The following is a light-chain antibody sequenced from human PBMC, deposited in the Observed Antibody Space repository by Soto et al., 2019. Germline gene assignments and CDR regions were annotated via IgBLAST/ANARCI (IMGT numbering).Light chain of an antibody. CDR3: QQYNNWPPFP. V-gene: IGKV3-15*01. Sequence: EMVMTHSPVTLSVSPGERATRSFRASQNIRSNLAWYQQKPGQAPRLLIYETSIRAPGIPARFSGSGSGTEFTLTISSLQSEDFAVYHCQQYNNWPPFPFGPGTKVDIK. CDR1: QNIRSN. CDR2: ETS. J-gene: IGKJ3*01.